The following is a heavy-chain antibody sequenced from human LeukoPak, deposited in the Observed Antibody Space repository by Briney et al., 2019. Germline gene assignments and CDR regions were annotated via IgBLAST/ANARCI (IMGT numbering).Heavy chain of an antibody. Sequence: VGSLRLSCAASGFTFSDTWMRWVRQAPGEGLVWVSRIRSDGSDTRYAESVKGRFTISRDNAKNTLYLQMNSLKNEDTAVYYCVTEVSGSFPTWGQGTLVTVSS. J-gene: IGHJ4*02. CDR3: VTEVSGSFPT. D-gene: IGHD1-26*01. V-gene: IGHV3-74*01. CDR2: IRSDGSDT. CDR1: GFTFSDTW.